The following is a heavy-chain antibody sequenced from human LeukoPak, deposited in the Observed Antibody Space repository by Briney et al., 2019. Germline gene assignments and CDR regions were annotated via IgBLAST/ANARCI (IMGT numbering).Heavy chain of an antibody. CDR3: AKSSGWFDY. CDR1: GLTFSSFA. Sequence: GGSLRLSRAASGLTFSSFAMSWVRQAPGKGLEWVSTISGSGGSTYYADSVKGRFTISRDNSKNTLYLQMNILRAEDTAVYYCAKSSGWFDYWGQGTLVTVSS. D-gene: IGHD6-19*01. CDR2: ISGSGGST. J-gene: IGHJ4*02. V-gene: IGHV3-23*01.